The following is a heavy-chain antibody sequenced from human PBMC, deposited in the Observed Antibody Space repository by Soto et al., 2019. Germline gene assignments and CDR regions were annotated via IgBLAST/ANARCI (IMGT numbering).Heavy chain of an antibody. V-gene: IGHV3-23*01. CDR2: IISGGNT. D-gene: IGHD6-19*01. CDR3: AKAFYSSDRGEVFDY. Sequence: EVHLLESGGGLVQPGGSLRLSCAASGFTFSNYAMSWVRQAPGKGLEWVSTIISGGNTYYADSVKGRFTISRDNSKNTLYLQMNSLRAEDTAVYYCAKAFYSSDRGEVFDYWGQETLVTVSS. CDR1: GFTFSNYA. J-gene: IGHJ4*02.